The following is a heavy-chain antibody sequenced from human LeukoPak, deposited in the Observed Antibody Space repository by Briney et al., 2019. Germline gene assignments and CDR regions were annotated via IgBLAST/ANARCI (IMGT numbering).Heavy chain of an antibody. CDR1: GFTFTGYY. V-gene: IGHV1-2*02. J-gene: IGHJ4*02. CDR3: ATDLWDSITWTPDY. Sequence: PLASVKVSCKASGFTFTGYYMHWVRQAPGQGLEWMGWINPNSGGTNYAQKFQGRVTMTEDTSTDTAYMELSSLRSEDTAVYYCATDLWDSITWTPDYWGQGTLVTVSS. CDR2: INPNSGGT. D-gene: IGHD6-13*01.